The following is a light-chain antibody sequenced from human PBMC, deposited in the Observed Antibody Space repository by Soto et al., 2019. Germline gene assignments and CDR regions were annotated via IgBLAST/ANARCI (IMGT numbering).Light chain of an antibody. CDR3: SSYTRSSTLYV. Sequence: SALTQPASVSGSPGQSITISCTGTSSDVGDYNYVSWYQQHPGKAPKLMIYEVSNRPSGVSNRFSGSKSGNTASLTISGLQAEDEADYYCSSYTRSSTLYVFGTGTKLNVL. V-gene: IGLV2-14*01. CDR2: EVS. CDR1: SSDVGDYNY. J-gene: IGLJ1*01.